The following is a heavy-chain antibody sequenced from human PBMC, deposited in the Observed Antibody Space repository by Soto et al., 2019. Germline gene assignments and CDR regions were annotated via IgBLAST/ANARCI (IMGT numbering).Heavy chain of an antibody. Sequence: GGSLRLSCAASGFTFSSYGMHWVRQAPGKGLEWVAVISYDGSNKYYADSVKGRFTMSRDNSKNTLYLQMNSLRAEDTAVYYCAKDAYYDFWSGYYNNWFDPWGQGTLVTVSS. CDR1: GFTFSSYG. CDR2: ISYDGSNK. V-gene: IGHV3-30*18. J-gene: IGHJ5*02. CDR3: AKDAYYDFWSGYYNNWFDP. D-gene: IGHD3-3*01.